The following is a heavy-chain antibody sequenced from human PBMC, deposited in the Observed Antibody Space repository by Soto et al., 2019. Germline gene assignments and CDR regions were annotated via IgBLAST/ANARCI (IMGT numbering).Heavy chain of an antibody. CDR1: GFTFSSYS. V-gene: IGHV3-48*02. J-gene: IGHJ4*02. CDR3: ARDRVIAAADRYYFDY. CDR2: ISSSSSAI. D-gene: IGHD6-13*01. Sequence: GGSLRLSCAASGFTFSSYSMNWVRQAPGKGLEWVSYISSSSSAIYYADSVKGRFTISRDNAKNSLYLQMNSLRDEDTAVYYCARDRVIAAADRYYFDYWGQGTLVTVSS.